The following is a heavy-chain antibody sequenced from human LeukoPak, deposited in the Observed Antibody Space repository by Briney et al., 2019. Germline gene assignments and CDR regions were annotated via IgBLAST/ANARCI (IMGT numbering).Heavy chain of an antibody. V-gene: IGHV3-7*01. J-gene: IGHJ4*02. CDR3: AREGSSSWYYFDY. CDR2: IKQDGSEK. CDR1: GFTFSSYW. Sequence: GSLRLSCAASGFTFSSYWMSWVRQAPGKGLEWVANIKQDGSEKYYVDSVKGRFTISRDNAKNSLYLQMNSLRAEDTAVYYCAREGSSSWYYFDYWGQGTLVTVSS. D-gene: IGHD6-13*01.